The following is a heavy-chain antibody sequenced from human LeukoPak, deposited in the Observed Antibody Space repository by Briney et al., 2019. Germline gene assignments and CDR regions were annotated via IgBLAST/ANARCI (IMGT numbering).Heavy chain of an antibody. D-gene: IGHD2-2*01. CDR3: ARAGIVVVPAASYFDY. Sequence: SETLSLTCAVYGGSFSGYYWSWIRQPPGKGLEWIGEVNHSGSTNYNPSPKSRVTISVDTSKNQFSLKLSSVTAADTAVYYCARAGIVVVPAASYFDYWGQGTLVTVSS. CDR1: GGSFSGYY. V-gene: IGHV4-34*01. J-gene: IGHJ4*02. CDR2: VNHSGST.